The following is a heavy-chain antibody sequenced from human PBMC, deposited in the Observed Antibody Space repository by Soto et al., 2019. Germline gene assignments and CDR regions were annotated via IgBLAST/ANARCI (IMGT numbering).Heavy chain of an antibody. J-gene: IGHJ4*02. CDR1: VGSISNYY. CDR2: IYYSGST. Sequence: PSETLSLTCTFSVGSISNYYWSCIRHPPGKGLEWIGYIYYSGSTNYNPSLKSRVTISVDTSKNQFSLKLNSVTAADTAVYYCARRGCSSAGCTYYFDYWGQGTLVSVSS. D-gene: IGHD2-2*01. V-gene: IGHV4-59*01. CDR3: ARRGCSSAGCTYYFDY.